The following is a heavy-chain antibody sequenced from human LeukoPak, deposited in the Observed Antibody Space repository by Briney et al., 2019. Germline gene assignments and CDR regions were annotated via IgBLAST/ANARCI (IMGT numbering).Heavy chain of an antibody. CDR2: ISGSGDNT. Sequence: GGSLRLSCAASGFTFSSYAMSWVRQAPGKGLEWVSAISGSGDNTYYADSMKGRFTISRDNSKSTLSLQMNSLRAEDTAVYYCAKASYYYDSSDRFDYWGQGTLVTVSS. CDR1: GFTFSSYA. J-gene: IGHJ4*02. V-gene: IGHV3-23*01. CDR3: AKASYYYDSSDRFDY. D-gene: IGHD3-22*01.